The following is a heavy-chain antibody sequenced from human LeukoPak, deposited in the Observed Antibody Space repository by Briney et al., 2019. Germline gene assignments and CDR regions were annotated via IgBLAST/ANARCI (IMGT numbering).Heavy chain of an antibody. V-gene: IGHV4-30-2*01. J-gene: IGHJ4*02. CDR3: ARSPNWNSCREFDY. Sequence: PSETLSLTCTVSGGSISSGGYYWSWIRQPPGKGLEWIGYIYHSGSTYYNPSLKSRVTISVDRSKNQFSLKLSSVTAADTAVYYCARSPNWNSCREFDYWGQGTLVTVSS. CDR2: IYHSGST. CDR1: GGSISSGGYY. D-gene: IGHD1-7*01.